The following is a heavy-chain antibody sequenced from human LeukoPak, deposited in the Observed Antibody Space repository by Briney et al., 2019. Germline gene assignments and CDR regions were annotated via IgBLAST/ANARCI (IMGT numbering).Heavy chain of an antibody. CDR1: GGSIGSDNYH. J-gene: IGHJ5*02. CDR2: MYTSGST. V-gene: IGHV4-61*02. CDR3: ARVFGGPVSRRFDP. Sequence: SETLSLTCTVSGGSIGSDNYHWSWIRQPAGKGLEWIGRMYTSGSTNYNPSLKSRVTISVDTSKNHFSLKLSSVTAADTAVYYCARVFGGPVSRRFDPWGQGTLVTVSS. D-gene: IGHD4-23*01.